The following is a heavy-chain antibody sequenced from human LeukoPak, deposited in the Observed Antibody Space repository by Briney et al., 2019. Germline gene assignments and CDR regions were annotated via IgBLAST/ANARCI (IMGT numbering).Heavy chain of an antibody. CDR1: GYTFTSYG. CDR2: ISAYNGNT. CDR3: ARGGSWYSFYNWFDP. J-gene: IGHJ5*02. D-gene: IGHD6-13*01. Sequence: GASVKFSCKASGYTFTSYGISWVRQAPGQGLEWMGWISAYNGNTNYAQKLQGRVTMTTDTSTSTAYMELRSLRSDDTAVYYCARGGSWYSFYNWFDPWGQGTLVTVSS. V-gene: IGHV1-18*01.